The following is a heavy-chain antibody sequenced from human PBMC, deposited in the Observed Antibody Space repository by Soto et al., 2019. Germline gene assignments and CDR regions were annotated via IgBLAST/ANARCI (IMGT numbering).Heavy chain of an antibody. J-gene: IGHJ6*02. CDR2: IIPIFGTA. CDR3: ARDQGGVAVAGTNYYYYGMDV. D-gene: IGHD6-19*01. V-gene: IGHV1-69*06. Sequence: QVQLVQSGAEVKKPGSSVKVSCKASGGTFSSYAISWVRQAPGQELEWMGGIIPIFGTANYAQKFQGRVTITADKSTSTAYMELSSLRSEDTAVYYCARDQGGVAVAGTNYYYYGMDVWGQGTTVTVSS. CDR1: GGTFSSYA.